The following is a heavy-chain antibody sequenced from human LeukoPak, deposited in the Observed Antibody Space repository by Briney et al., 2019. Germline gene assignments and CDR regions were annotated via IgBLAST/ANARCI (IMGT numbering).Heavy chain of an antibody. CDR1: GGSISSSSYY. D-gene: IGHD2-2*01. J-gene: IGHJ5*02. Sequence: SETLSLTCTVSGGSISSSSYYWGWIRQPPGKGLEWIGSIYYSGSTYYNPSLKSRVTISVDTSKNQFSLKLSSVTAVDTAVYYCAPNIVVVPATQPAWFDPWGQRTLVTVSS. V-gene: IGHV4-39*07. CDR3: APNIVVVPATQPAWFDP. CDR2: IYYSGST.